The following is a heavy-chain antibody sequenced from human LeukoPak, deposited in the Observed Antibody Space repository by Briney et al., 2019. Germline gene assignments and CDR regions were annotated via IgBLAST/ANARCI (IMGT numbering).Heavy chain of an antibody. CDR3: AREGYCRDDTCLSYDAFDI. D-gene: IGHD2-15*01. Sequence: GGSLRLSCAASGFAFSSFEMNGVRQAPGKGLEWVSYISSRATNIYYADCVKGRFTISRDNAKNSLYLQMNSLRAEDTAVYYCAREGYCRDDTCLSYDAFDIWGQGTMVTVSS. CDR1: GFAFSSFE. J-gene: IGHJ3*02. CDR2: ISSRATNI. V-gene: IGHV3-48*03.